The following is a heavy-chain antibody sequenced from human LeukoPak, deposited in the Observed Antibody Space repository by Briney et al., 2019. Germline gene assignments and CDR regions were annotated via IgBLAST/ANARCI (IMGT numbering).Heavy chain of an antibody. V-gene: IGHV4-31*03. CDR1: GGSISRGDYS. Sequence: SETLSLTCTVSGGSISRGDYSWSWIRQHPGKGLERIGYIYYSGSTYYNPSLKSRVTISVDTSKNQFSLKLSSVTAADSAVYYCAGVTNTGLIDYWGQGTLVTVSS. J-gene: IGHJ4*02. CDR3: AGVTNTGLIDY. CDR2: IYYSGST. D-gene: IGHD1-14*01.